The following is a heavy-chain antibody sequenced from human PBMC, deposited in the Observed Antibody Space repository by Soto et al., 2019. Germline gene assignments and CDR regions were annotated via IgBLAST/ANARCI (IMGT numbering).Heavy chain of an antibody. V-gene: IGHV3-23*01. CDR3: ARDGGTTVVTLYYFDY. D-gene: IGHD4-17*01. CDR2: ISGSGGST. Sequence: GRSLRVSCGAAGFTCSGYAVNWVRQAPGKGLEWVSVISGSGGSTYYADSVKGRFTISRDNYKNTLYLQMNSLRAEDTAVYYCARDGGTTVVTLYYFDYWGQGTLVT. J-gene: IGHJ4*02. CDR1: GFTCSGYA.